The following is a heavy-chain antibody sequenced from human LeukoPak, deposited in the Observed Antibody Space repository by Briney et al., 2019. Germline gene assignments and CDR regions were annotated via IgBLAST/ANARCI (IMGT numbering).Heavy chain of an antibody. CDR1: GGSISSSSYY. Sequence: SETLSLTCTVSGGSISSSSYYWSWIRQHPGKGLEWIGYIYYSGSTYYNPSLKSRVTISVDTSKNQFSLKLSSVTAADTAVYYCAREGGYSYGYSSNVVDYWGQGTLVTVSS. J-gene: IGHJ4*02. CDR3: AREGGYSYGYSSNVVDY. CDR2: IYYSGST. V-gene: IGHV4-31*03. D-gene: IGHD5-18*01.